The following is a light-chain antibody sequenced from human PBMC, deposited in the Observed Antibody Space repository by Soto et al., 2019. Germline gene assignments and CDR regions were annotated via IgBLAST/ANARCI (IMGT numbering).Light chain of an antibody. CDR3: QEYNTNSRT. Sequence: IQMTQSPSTLSASVGDTVTITCRASESIYSWLAWYKQIPGKAPQLLIYKTSTLQGGVPSRFSGSVSGAEYTLTISSLQPDDFATYFCQEYNTNSRTFGQWTRV. J-gene: IGKJ1*01. V-gene: IGKV1-5*03. CDR2: KTS. CDR1: ESIYSW.